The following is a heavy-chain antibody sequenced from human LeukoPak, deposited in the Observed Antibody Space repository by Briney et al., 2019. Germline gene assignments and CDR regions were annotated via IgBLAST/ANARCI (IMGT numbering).Heavy chain of an antibody. J-gene: IGHJ4*02. CDR1: GFTFSSYS. CDR3: AREGNWGYSYGVFDY. V-gene: IGHV3-21*01. Sequence: GGSLRLSCAASGFTFSSYSMNWVRQAPGKGLEWVSSISSSSSYIYYADSVKGRFTISRDNAKNSLYLQMNSLRAEDTAVYYCAREGNWGYSYGVFDYWGQGTLVTVSS. D-gene: IGHD5-18*01. CDR2: ISSSSSYI.